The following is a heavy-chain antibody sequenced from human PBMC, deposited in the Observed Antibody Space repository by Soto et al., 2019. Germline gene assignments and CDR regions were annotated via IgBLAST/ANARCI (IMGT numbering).Heavy chain of an antibody. CDR1: EGYIRGGGCC. CDR2: IYYSGST. CDR3: AREPKYDAFDI. Sequence: LTSTVAEGYIRGGGCCWSWNRQHPGKGLEWIGYIYYSGSTYYNPSLKSRVTISVDTSKNQFSLKLSSVTAADTAVYYCAREPKYDAFDIWGQGTMVTVSS. V-gene: IGHV4-31*03. J-gene: IGHJ3*02.